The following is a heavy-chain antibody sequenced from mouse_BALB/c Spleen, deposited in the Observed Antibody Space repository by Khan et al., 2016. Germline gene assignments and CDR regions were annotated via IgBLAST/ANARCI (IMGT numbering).Heavy chain of an antibody. CDR1: GFTFSSYA. D-gene: IGHD3-3*01. J-gene: IGHJ4*01. Sequence: EVELVESGGGLVKPGGSLKLSCAASGFTFSSYAMSWVRPSPEKKLAWVAEICSGGSYTYYPDTVTGRFSISRDTAKTTMFLALSSLRSEATAMYYCAREGDAMDYWGQGTSVTVSS. CDR2: ICSGGSYT. V-gene: IGHV5-9-4*01. CDR3: AREGDAMDY.